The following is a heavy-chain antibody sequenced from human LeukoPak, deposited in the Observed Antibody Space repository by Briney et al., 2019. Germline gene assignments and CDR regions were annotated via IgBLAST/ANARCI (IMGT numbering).Heavy chain of an antibody. V-gene: IGHV3-30*03. CDR3: ARGNREDVYWAVPAVEFDY. CDR2: ISYDGSNK. J-gene: IGHJ4*02. D-gene: IGHD2-2*01. Sequence: PGGSLRLSCAASGFTFSSYGMHWVRQAPGKGLEWVAVISYDGSNKYYADSVKGRFTISRDNSNNTLYLQMKSLRAEDTGVYYCARGNREDVYWAVPAVEFDYWGQGTLVTVPS. CDR1: GFTFSSYG.